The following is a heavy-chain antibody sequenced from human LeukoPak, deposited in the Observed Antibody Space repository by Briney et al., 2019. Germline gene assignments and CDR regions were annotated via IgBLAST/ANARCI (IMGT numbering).Heavy chain of an antibody. CDR3: AADRAAAGTY. Sequence: GGSLRLSCTASGFTFSSYGMHWVLQAPGKGLEWVSFIRYDGSNEYYADSVRGRFTISRDNSKNTLYLQMNSLRAEDTAVYYCAADRAAAGTYWGEGTLVTVSS. CDR2: IRYDGSNE. J-gene: IGHJ4*02. V-gene: IGHV3-30*02. D-gene: IGHD6-13*01. CDR1: GFTFSSYG.